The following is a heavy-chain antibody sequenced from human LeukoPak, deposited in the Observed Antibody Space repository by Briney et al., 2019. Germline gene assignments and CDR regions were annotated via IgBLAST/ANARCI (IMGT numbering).Heavy chain of an antibody. Sequence: QSGGSLRLSCAASGFTFSSYEMNWVRQAPGKGLEWVSYISSSGSTIYYADSVKGRFTISRDNAKNSLYLQMNSLRAEDTAVYYCASTQLAFLDNWGQGTLVTVSS. J-gene: IGHJ4*02. CDR3: ASTQLAFLDN. CDR1: GFTFSSYE. CDR2: ISSSGSTI. D-gene: IGHD6-13*01. V-gene: IGHV3-48*03.